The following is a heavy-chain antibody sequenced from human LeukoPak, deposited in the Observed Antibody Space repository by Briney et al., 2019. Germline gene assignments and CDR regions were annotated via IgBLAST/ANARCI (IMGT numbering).Heavy chain of an antibody. Sequence: PPGGSLRLSCAASGFTFSSYGMSWVRQAPGKGLEWVSAISGSGGSTYYADSVKGRFTISRDNSKNTLYLQMNSLRAEDTAVYYCAKDFHSGVQLWLRDLGGALDYWGQGTLVTVSS. CDR1: GFTFSSYG. CDR2: ISGSGGST. CDR3: AKDFHSGVQLWLRDLGGALDY. V-gene: IGHV3-23*01. J-gene: IGHJ4*02. D-gene: IGHD5-18*01.